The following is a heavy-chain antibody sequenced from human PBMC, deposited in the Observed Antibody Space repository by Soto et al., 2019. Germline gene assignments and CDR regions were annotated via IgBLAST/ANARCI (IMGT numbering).Heavy chain of an antibody. J-gene: IGHJ4*02. D-gene: IGHD4-4*01. CDR3: ARGQTGLTTSPADY. CDR1: GGSISSGGYY. V-gene: IGHV4-31*03. CDR2: IYYSGST. Sequence: PSETLSLTCTVSGGSISSGGYYWSWTRQHPGKGLEWIGYIYYSGSTYYNPSLKSRVTISVDTSKNQFSLKLSSVTAADTAVYYCARGQTGLTTSPADYWGQGTLVTVSS.